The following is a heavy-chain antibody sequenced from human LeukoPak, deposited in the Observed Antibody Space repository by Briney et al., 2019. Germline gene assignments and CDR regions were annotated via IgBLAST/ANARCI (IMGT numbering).Heavy chain of an antibody. Sequence: GGSLRLSCAASGFTFSSYWMSWVRQAPGKGLVWVSRIASDGSSTTYADSVKGRFSISRDNAKNSLYLQMNSLRDEDTAVYYCARARASGRSGFDYWGQGTLVTVSS. J-gene: IGHJ4*02. CDR3: ARARASGRSGFDY. V-gene: IGHV3-74*01. CDR2: IASDGSST. D-gene: IGHD2-15*01. CDR1: GFTFSSYW.